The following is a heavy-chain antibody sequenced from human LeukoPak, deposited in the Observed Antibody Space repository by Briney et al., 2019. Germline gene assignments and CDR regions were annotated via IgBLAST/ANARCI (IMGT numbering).Heavy chain of an antibody. CDR1: GFTFSDYY. CDR3: ARDRKSIAARPPGKYYFDY. V-gene: IGHV3-11*01. Sequence: GGSLRLSCVVSGFTFSDYYMSWIRQAPGKGLEWVSYISSSGSTIYYADSVKGRFTISRDNAKNSLYLQMNSLRAEDTAVYYCARDRKSIAARPPGKYYFDYWGQGTLVTVSS. CDR2: ISSSGSTI. J-gene: IGHJ4*02. D-gene: IGHD6-6*01.